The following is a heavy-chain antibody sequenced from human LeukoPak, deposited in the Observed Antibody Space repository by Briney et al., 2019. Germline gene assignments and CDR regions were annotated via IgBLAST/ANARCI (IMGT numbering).Heavy chain of an antibody. CDR2: INSDGSST. Sequence: GGSLRLSCAASGFTFSSYWMHWVRQAPGKGLVWVSRINSDGSSTNYADSVKGRFTISRDNAKNTLYLQMNSLRAEDTAVYYCARGGYSGYESDAGGNWFDPWGQGTLVTVSS. J-gene: IGHJ5*02. CDR1: GFTFSSYW. D-gene: IGHD5-12*01. CDR3: ARGGYSGYESDAGGNWFDP. V-gene: IGHV3-74*01.